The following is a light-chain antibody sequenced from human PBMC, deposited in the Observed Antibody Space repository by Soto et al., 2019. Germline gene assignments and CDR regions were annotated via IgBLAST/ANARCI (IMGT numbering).Light chain of an antibody. CDR3: QQYYTTPPA. CDR2: WAP. Sequence: DIVMTQSPDSLAVSLGERATINCKSSQSVLYSSINKNYLAWYQQKPGQPPKLLIYWAPTRESGVPDRFSGSGSETDFTLTISSLQAEDVAVYYCQQYYTTPPAFGQGTKLEIK. CDR1: QSVLYSSINKNY. J-gene: IGKJ2*01. V-gene: IGKV4-1*01.